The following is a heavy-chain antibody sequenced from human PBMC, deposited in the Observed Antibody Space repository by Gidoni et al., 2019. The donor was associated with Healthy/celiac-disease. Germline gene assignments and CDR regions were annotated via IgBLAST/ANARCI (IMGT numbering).Heavy chain of an antibody. D-gene: IGHD6-13*01. J-gene: IGHJ5*02. V-gene: IGHV3-9*01. CDR2: ISWNSGSI. CDR1: GFTFDAYA. Sequence: EVQLVESGGGLVQPGRSLRLACAASGFTFDAYAMHWVRQAPGKGPEWVSCISWNSGSIGYADSVKGRFTISRDNAKNSLYLQMNSLRAEDTALYYCAKDPVGGSSWYGSYWFDPWGQGTLVTVSS. CDR3: AKDPVGGSSWYGSYWFDP.